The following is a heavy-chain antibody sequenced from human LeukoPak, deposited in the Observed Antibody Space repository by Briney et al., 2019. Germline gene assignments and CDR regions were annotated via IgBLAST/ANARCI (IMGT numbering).Heavy chain of an antibody. Sequence: GGSLRLSCAASGFTFSSYGMHWVRQAPGKGLEWVAVISYDGSNKYYADSVKGRFTISRDNSKNTLYLQMNSLRAEDTAVYYCAKGVHPGAARAGLHPGLDYWGQGTLVTVSS. CDR2: ISYDGSNK. V-gene: IGHV3-30*18. D-gene: IGHD1-26*01. J-gene: IGHJ4*02. CDR3: AKGVHPGAARAGLHPGLDY. CDR1: GFTFSSYG.